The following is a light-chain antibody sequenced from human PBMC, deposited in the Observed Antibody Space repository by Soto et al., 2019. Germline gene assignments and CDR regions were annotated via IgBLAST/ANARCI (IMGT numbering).Light chain of an antibody. CDR2: KAS. CDR1: QSINSW. J-gene: IGKJ1*01. Sequence: DIQMTQSPSTLSASVGDRVTITCRASQSINSWLAWYQQKPGKAPNLLIYKASSLQSGVPPSFSGSRYGTEFTLTISTLQPDDVANDDWQKDYSYSWTFGRGTKVEIK. CDR3: QKDYSYSWT. V-gene: IGKV1-5*03.